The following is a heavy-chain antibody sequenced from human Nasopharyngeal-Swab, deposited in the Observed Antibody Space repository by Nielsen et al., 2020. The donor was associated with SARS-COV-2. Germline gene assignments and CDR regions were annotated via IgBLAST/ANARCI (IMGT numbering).Heavy chain of an antibody. J-gene: IGHJ6*03. Sequence: GGSLRLSCAASGFTFSSYWMSWVRQAPGKGLEWVANIKQDGSEKYYVDSVKGRFTISRDNAKNSLYLQMSSLRAEDTAVYYCARGGGLDIVVVPADYYYYMDVWGKGTTVTVSS. CDR2: IKQDGSEK. V-gene: IGHV3-7*01. D-gene: IGHD2-2*01. CDR3: ARGGGLDIVVVPADYYYYMDV. CDR1: GFTFSSYW.